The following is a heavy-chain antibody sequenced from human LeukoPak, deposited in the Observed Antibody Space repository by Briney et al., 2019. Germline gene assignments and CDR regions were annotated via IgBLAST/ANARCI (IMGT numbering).Heavy chain of an antibody. CDR3: ARGPFGYSSSWYEDY. CDR1: GGSISSYY. Sequence: SETLSLTCTVSGGSISSYYWSWIRQPPGKGLECIGYIYYSGSTNYNPSLKSRVTISVDTSKNQFSLKLSSVTAADTAVYYCARGPFGYSSSWYEDYWGQGTLVTVSS. CDR2: IYYSGST. D-gene: IGHD6-13*01. J-gene: IGHJ4*02. V-gene: IGHV4-59*01.